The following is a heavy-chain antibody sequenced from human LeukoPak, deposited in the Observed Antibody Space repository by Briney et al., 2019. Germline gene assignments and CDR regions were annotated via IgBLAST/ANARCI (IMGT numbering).Heavy chain of an antibody. CDR1: GYTFTGYY. Sequence: GASVKVSCKASGYTFTGYYIHWVRQAPGQGLEWMGWINPNSGGTNYAQKFQGRVTMTRDTSISTAYMELSRLRSDDTAVYYCARDLQYCSSTSCPNYYYYMDVWGKGTTVTVSS. D-gene: IGHD2-2*01. J-gene: IGHJ6*03. V-gene: IGHV1-2*02. CDR2: INPNSGGT. CDR3: ARDLQYCSSTSCPNYYYYMDV.